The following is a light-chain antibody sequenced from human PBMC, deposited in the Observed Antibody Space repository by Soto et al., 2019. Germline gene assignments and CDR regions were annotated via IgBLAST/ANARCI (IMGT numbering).Light chain of an antibody. Sequence: VLTQPASVSGSPGQSITISCTGTSSDVGGYNYVSWYQQHPGKAPKLMIYEVSNRPSGVSNRFSGSKSGNTASLTISGLQAEDEADYYCSSYTSSSTLDVFGAGTKVTVL. CDR1: SSDVGGYNY. V-gene: IGLV2-14*01. J-gene: IGLJ1*01. CDR3: SSYTSSSTLDV. CDR2: EVS.